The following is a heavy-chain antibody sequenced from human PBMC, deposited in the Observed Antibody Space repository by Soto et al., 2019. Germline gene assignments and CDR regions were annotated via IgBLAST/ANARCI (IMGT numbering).Heavy chain of an antibody. CDR1: GFTFSSYW. V-gene: IGHV3-7*01. Sequence: GGSLRLSCAASGFTFSSYWMSWVRQAPGKGLEWVANIKQDGSEKYYVDSVKGRFTISRDNAKNSLYLQMNSLRAEDTGVYYGARDHSDVPAAKGDYYYGMDVWGQGTTVTVSS. J-gene: IGHJ6*02. CDR3: ARDHSDVPAAKGDYYYGMDV. D-gene: IGHD2-2*01. CDR2: IKQDGSEK.